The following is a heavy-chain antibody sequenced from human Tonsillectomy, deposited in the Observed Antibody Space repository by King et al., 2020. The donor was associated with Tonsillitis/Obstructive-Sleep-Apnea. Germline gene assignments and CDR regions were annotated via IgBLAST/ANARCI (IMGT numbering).Heavy chain of an antibody. Sequence: VQLVESGGGLVQPGGSLRLSCAASGFTFSSYAMSWVRQAPGKGLEWVSAISGSGGSTYYADSVKGRFTISRDNSKNTLYLQMNSLRAEDTAVYYCAKDPGAPRGFWSGYPDYWGQGTLVTVSS. CDR3: AKDPGAPRGFWSGYPDY. J-gene: IGHJ4*02. CDR2: ISGSGGST. CDR1: GFTFSSYA. D-gene: IGHD3-3*01. V-gene: IGHV3-23*04.